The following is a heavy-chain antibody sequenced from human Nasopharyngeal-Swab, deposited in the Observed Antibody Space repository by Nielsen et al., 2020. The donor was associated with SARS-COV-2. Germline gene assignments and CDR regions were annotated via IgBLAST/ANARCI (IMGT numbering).Heavy chain of an antibody. D-gene: IGHD3-10*01. CDR1: GYTFTSYD. J-gene: IGHJ4*02. V-gene: IGHV1-8*01. CDR2: MNPNSGNT. Sequence: ASVKVSCKASGYTFTSYDINWVRQATGQGLEWMGWMNPNSGNTGYAQKFQGRVTMTRSTSISTAYMELISLTSEDTAVYYCARGSGSHYPYDYWGQGTLVTVSS. CDR3: ARGSGSHYPYDY.